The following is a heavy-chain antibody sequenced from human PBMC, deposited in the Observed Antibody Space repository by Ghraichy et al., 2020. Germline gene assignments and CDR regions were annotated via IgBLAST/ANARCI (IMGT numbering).Heavy chain of an antibody. CDR2: ISYDGSNK. J-gene: IGHJ6*02. D-gene: IGHD4-17*01. V-gene: IGHV3-30*18. CDR1: GFTFSSYG. Sequence: GGSLRLSCAASGFTFSSYGMHWVRQAPGKGLEWVAVISYDGSNKYYADSVKGRFTISRDNSKNTLYLQMNSLRAEDTAVYYCAKDYGDYQNYYYGMDVWGQGTTVTVSS. CDR3: AKDYGDYQNYYYGMDV.